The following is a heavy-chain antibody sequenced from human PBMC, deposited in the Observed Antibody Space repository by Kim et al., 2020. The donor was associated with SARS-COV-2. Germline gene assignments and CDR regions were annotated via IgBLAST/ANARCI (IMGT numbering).Heavy chain of an antibody. CDR2: ISGSGGNR. CDR3: AKPTFHYDSYWYTYCFDL. J-gene: IGHJ4*02. CDR1: GFTFSNYA. V-gene: IGHV3-23*01. Sequence: GGSLRLSCVASGFTFSNYAMNWVRQTPGKGLEWVSGISGSGGNRYYADSVKGRFTISRDNFKNTMYLQMKSLRVEDTAVYYCAKPTFHYDSYWYTYCFDLWGQGTLVTVSS. D-gene: IGHD3-22*01.